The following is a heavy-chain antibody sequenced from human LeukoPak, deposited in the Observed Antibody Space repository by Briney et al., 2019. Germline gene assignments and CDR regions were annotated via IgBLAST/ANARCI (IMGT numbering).Heavy chain of an antibody. CDR3: ARERSVLEWKYYYGMDV. CDR2: IIPIFGTA. J-gene: IGHJ6*02. V-gene: IGHV1-69*13. CDR1: GGTFSSYA. Sequence: GASVKVSCKASGGTFSSYAISWVRQAPGQGLEWMGGIIPIFGTANYAQKFQGRVTITADESTSTAYMELSSLRSEDTAVYYCARERSVLEWKYYYGMDVWGQGTTVTVSS. D-gene: IGHD3-3*01.